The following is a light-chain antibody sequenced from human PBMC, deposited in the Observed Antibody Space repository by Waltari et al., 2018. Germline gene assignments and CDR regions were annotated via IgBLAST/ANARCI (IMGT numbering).Light chain of an antibody. CDR3: QHYVRLPAT. J-gene: IGKJ1*01. Sequence: IVFTQSPGTLSLSPGERTTLPCRASQSVCRSLAWYQQKPGQAPKPLIYGASTRATGIPDRFTGSGSGTDFSLTISSLEPEDFAIYFCQHYVRLPATFGQGTKVEIK. V-gene: IGKV3-20*01. CDR2: GAS. CDR1: QSVCRS.